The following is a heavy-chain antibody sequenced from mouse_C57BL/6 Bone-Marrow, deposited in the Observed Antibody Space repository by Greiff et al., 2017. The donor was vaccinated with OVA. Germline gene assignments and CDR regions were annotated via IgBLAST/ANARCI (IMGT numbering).Heavy chain of an antibody. D-gene: IGHD1-1*01. CDR1: GFNIKDDY. CDR3: TAYYYGSLYYFDY. CDR2: IDPENGDT. J-gene: IGHJ2*01. Sequence: VQLQQSGAELVRPGASVKLSCTASGFNIKDDYMHWVKQRPEQGLEWIGWIDPENGDTEYASKFQGKATITADTSSNTAYLQLSSLTSEDTAVSYCTAYYYGSLYYFDYWGQGTTLTVSS. V-gene: IGHV14-4*01.